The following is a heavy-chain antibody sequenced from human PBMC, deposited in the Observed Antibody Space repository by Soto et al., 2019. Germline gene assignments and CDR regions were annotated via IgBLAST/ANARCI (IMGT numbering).Heavy chain of an antibody. CDR3: ARVIGYYDSSGFYPYVDF. CDR1: SGSISPYY. J-gene: IGHJ4*02. D-gene: IGHD3-22*01. V-gene: IGHV4-59*01. CDR2: LYYSGST. Sequence: SETLSLTCTVSSGSISPYYWSWIRQPPGKGLEWIGYLYYSGSTSYNPSLKSRVTRSLDTSKNQFSLKLSSVTAADTAVYYCARVIGYYDSSGFYPYVDFWGLGTLVTVSS.